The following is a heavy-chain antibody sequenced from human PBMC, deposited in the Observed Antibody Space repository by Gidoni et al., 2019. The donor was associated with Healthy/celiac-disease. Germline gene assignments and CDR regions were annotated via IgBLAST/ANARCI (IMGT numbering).Heavy chain of an antibody. CDR3: ARDRSGWYKGGGDY. V-gene: IGHV1-2*02. Sequence: QVQLVQSGAGVKKPGASVKVSCKASGYTFTGYYMHWVRQAPGQGLEWMGWSSPNSGGTNYAQRFQGRVTMTRDTSITTAYMELSRLTSDDTAVYYCARDRSGWYKGGGDYWGQGTLVTVSS. J-gene: IGHJ4*02. D-gene: IGHD6-19*01. CDR2: SSPNSGGT. CDR1: GYTFTGYY.